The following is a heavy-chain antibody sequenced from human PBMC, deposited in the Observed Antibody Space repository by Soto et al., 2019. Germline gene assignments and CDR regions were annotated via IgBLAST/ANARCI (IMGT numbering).Heavy chain of an antibody. CDR2: ISGSGGST. V-gene: IGHV3-23*01. CDR3: AKERPITIFGVGPYYMDV. CDR1: GFTFSSYA. Sequence: PGGSLRFSCAASGFTFSSYAMHWVRQAPGKGLECVSAISGSGGSTYYADSVKGRFTISRDNSKNTLYLQMNSLRAEDTAVYYCAKERPITIFGVGPYYMDVWGKGTTVTVSS. D-gene: IGHD3-3*01. J-gene: IGHJ6*03.